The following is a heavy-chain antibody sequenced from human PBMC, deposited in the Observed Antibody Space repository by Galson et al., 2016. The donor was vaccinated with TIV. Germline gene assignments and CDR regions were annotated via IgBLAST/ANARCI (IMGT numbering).Heavy chain of an antibody. Sequence: SVKVSCKVSGDSLSDLSMHWMRQAPGKGLEWMGGFDPEQHKKIYAQKLQGRVTLTEDTSTDTAFLELSSLSFEDTAAYYCASVAWFPGLSLDNWGQGTLVIVSS. CDR1: GDSLSDLS. D-gene: IGHD2/OR15-2a*01. V-gene: IGHV1-24*01. CDR2: FDPEQHKK. J-gene: IGHJ4*02. CDR3: ASVAWFPGLSLDN.